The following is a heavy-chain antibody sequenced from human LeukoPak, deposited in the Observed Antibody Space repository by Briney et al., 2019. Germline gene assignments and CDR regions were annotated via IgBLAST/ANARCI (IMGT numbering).Heavy chain of an antibody. CDR1: GYTFTGYY. CDR2: INPNSGGT. D-gene: IGHD3-22*01. V-gene: IGHV1-2*02. CDR3: ARAIGYYDSSGQWRLGGFDP. Sequence: ASVKVSCKASGYTFTGYYMHWVRQAPGQGLEWMGWINPNSGGTNYAQKFQGRDTMTRDTSISTAYMELSRLRSDDTAVYYCARAIGYYDSSGQWRLGGFDPWGQGTLVTVSS. J-gene: IGHJ5*02.